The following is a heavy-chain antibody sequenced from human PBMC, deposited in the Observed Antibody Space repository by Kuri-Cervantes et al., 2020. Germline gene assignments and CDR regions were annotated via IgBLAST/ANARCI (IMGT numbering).Heavy chain of an antibody. CDR3: ARDLREDKSDYVFGD. CDR2: MNPNSGNT. CDR1: GYTFTTYD. V-gene: IGHV1-8*02. J-gene: IGHJ4*02. D-gene: IGHD3-16*01. Sequence: ASVKVSCKASGYTFTTYDVHWVRQATGQGLEWMGWMNPNSGNTGYAQKFQGRVTMTRNTSISTAYMELSSLRFEDTAVYYCARDLREDKSDYVFGDWGQGTLVTVSS.